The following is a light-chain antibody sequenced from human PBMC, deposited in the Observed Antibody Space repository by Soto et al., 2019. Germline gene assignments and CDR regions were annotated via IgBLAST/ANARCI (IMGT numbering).Light chain of an antibody. J-gene: IGLJ1*01. Sequence: QSALTQPASVSGSPGQSITISCTGTSNNYVSWYQHHPGKAPKVMISDVSNRPSGVSNRFSGSKSGNTASLTISGLQAEDEADYYCSSYTSSDTLVVFGTGTKVTVL. V-gene: IGLV2-14*01. CDR3: SSYTSSDTLVV. CDR2: DVS. CDR1: SNNY.